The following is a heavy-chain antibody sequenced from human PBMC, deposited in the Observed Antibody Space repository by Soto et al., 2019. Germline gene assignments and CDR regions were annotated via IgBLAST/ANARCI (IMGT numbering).Heavy chain of an antibody. CDR1: GFTFSSYG. D-gene: IGHD2-8*01. Sequence: PGGSLRLSCAASGFTFSSYGMHWVRQAPGKGLEWVAVISYDGSNKYYADSVKGRFTISRDNSKNTLYLQMNSLRAEDTAVYYCAKDHTHFKLYCTNGVCPIDYWGQGTLVTVSS. V-gene: IGHV3-30*18. J-gene: IGHJ4*02. CDR2: ISYDGSNK. CDR3: AKDHTHFKLYCTNGVCPIDY.